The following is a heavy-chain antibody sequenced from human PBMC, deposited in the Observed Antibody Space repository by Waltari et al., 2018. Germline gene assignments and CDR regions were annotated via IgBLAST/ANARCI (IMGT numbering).Heavy chain of an antibody. D-gene: IGHD3-3*01. Sequence: QVQLQESGPGLVKPSQTLSLTCTVSGGSISSGGYYWSWIRQHPGKGLEWIGYIYYSGGNYYHPSLKSRVTISVDTSKNQFSLKLSSVTAADTAVYYCARDGVALGLYFDYWGQGTLVTVSS. CDR3: ARDGVALGLYFDY. CDR2: IYYSGGN. J-gene: IGHJ4*02. CDR1: GGSISSGGYY. V-gene: IGHV4-31*03.